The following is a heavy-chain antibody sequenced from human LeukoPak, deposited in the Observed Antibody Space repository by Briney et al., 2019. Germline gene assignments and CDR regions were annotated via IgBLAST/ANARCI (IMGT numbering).Heavy chain of an antibody. CDR1: GFRFSSYA. D-gene: IGHD3-10*01. V-gene: IGHV3-23*01. CDR3: ASRARSGYYYGMDV. J-gene: IGHJ6*02. Sequence: PGGSLRLSCAASGFRFSSYAMSWVRQAPGKGLEWVSAISGSGVSTYFADSVKGRFTISRDNPKNMLYLQMNSLRAEDTAVYYCASRARSGYYYGMDVWGQGTTVTVSS. CDR2: ISGSGVST.